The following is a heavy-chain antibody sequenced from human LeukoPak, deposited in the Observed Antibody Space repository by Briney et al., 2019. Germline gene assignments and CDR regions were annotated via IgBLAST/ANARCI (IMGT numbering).Heavy chain of an antibody. D-gene: IGHD6-13*01. J-gene: IGHJ4*02. Sequence: GGSLRLSCAASGFTFSTYSMKWVRQAPGKGLEWVSYISPSSSTMFYADSVKGRFTISRDNAKNSLYLHMNSLRDEDTAVYYCARAAYSSSPDYWGQGTLVTVSS. CDR1: GFTFSTYS. CDR2: ISPSSSTM. CDR3: ARAAYSSSPDY. V-gene: IGHV3-48*02.